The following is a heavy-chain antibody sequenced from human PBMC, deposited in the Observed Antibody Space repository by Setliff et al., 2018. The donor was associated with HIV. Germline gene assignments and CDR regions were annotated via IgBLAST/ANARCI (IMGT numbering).Heavy chain of an antibody. CDR2: IKQDGSEK. CDR1: GFTFSSYW. J-gene: IGHJ3*02. D-gene: IGHD3-10*01. CDR3: ASSYYGSGSYGDAFDI. V-gene: IGHV3-7*01. Sequence: LRLSCAASGFTFSSYWMSWVRQAPGKGLEWVANIKQDGSEKYYVDSVEGRFTISRDNAKNSLYLQMNSLRAEDTAVYYCASSYYGSGSYGDAFDIWGQGTMVTVSS.